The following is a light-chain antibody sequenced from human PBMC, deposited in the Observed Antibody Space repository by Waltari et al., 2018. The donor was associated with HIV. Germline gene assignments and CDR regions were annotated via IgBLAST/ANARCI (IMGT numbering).Light chain of an antibody. CDR2: QAS. Sequence: DIRLTQSPSTLSASAGDRVAITCRAGQNVGAFLAWYQQKPGKPPKLLIFQASILEGGVPSRFSGSLFGSDFTLPINGLQSDDFATYYCHQYASFSGTFGQGTKVEF. CDR1: QNVGAF. J-gene: IGKJ1*01. CDR3: HQYASFSGT. V-gene: IGKV1-5*03.